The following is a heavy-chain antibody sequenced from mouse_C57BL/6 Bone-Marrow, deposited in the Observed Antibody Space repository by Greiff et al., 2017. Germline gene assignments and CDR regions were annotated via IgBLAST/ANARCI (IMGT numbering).Heavy chain of an antibody. CDR2: ISDGGSYT. CDR3: ARDYYYEGYYLDY. J-gene: IGHJ2*01. Sequence: EVKLMASGGGLVKPGGSLKLSCAASGFTFSSYAMPWVRQTPEKRLEWVATISDGGSYTYYPDNVKGRFTISRDNAKNNLYLQMSHLKSEDTSMYYCARDYYYEGYYLDYWGQGTTLTVSS. V-gene: IGHV5-4*01. CDR1: GFTFSSYA. D-gene: IGHD1-1*01.